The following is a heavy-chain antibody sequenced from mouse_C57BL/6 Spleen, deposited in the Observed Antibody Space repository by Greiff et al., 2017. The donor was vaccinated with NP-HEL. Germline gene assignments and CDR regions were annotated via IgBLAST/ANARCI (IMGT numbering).Heavy chain of an antibody. V-gene: IGHV5-17*01. CDR3: ARATVGCFDY. D-gene: IGHD1-1*01. J-gene: IGHJ2*01. Sequence: EVQLQESGGGLVKPGGSLKLSCAASGFTFSDYGMHWVRQAPEKGLEWVAYISSGSSTIYYADTVKGRFTISRDNAKNTLFLQMTSLRSEDTAMYYCARATVGCFDYWGQGTTLTVSS. CDR2: ISSGSSTI. CDR1: GFTFSDYG.